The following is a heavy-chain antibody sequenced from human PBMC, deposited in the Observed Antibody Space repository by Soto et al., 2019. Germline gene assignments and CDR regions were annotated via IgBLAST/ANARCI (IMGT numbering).Heavy chain of an antibody. V-gene: IGHV3-23*01. J-gene: IGHJ6*02. CDR2: ISGSGGST. D-gene: IGHD3-22*01. CDR3: AKDKLSLGHYYDSSGYYAPADYYYGMDV. CDR1: GFTFSSYA. Sequence: GGSLRLSCAASGFTFSSYAMSWVRQAPGKGLEWVSAISGSGGSTYYADSVKGRFTTSRNNSKNTLYLQMNSLRAEDTAVYYCAKDKLSLGHYYDSSGYYAPADYYYGMDVWGQGTTVTVSS.